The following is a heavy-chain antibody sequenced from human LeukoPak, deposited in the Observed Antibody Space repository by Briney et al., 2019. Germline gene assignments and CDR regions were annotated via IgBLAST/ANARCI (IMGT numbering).Heavy chain of an antibody. V-gene: IGHV4-34*01. CDR3: ARAGIALSRPYNWFDP. Sequence: SETLSLTCAVYGGSFSGYYWSWIRQPPGKGLEWIGEINHSGSTNYNPSLKSRVTISVDTSKNQFSLKLSSVTAADTAVYYCARAGIALSRPYNWFDPWGQGTLVTVSS. D-gene: IGHD6-13*01. CDR2: INHSGST. J-gene: IGHJ5*02. CDR1: GGSFSGYY.